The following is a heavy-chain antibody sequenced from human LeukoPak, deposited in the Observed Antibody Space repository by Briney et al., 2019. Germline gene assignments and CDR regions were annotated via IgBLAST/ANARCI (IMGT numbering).Heavy chain of an antibody. Sequence: SETLSLTCTVSGGSISTYYWSWIRQPPGKGLEWIGYIYYSGSTYYNPSLKSRVTISVDTSKNQFSLKLSSVTAADTAVYYCARGNDISARSGYYYYGMDVWGQGTTVTVSS. D-gene: IGHD3-9*01. CDR2: IYYSGST. CDR1: GGSISTYY. V-gene: IGHV4-59*06. J-gene: IGHJ6*02. CDR3: ARGNDISARSGYYYYGMDV.